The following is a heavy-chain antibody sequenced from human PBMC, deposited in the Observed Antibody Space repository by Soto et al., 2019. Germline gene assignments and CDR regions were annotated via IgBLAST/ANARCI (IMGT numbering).Heavy chain of an antibody. CDR2: ISSNSGSI. Sequence: LRLYCAASGFTFDDYAMHGVRQAPGKGLEWVSGISSNSGSIGYADSVKGRFTISRDNAKNSLYLQMNSLRAEDTALYYCAKTLRRLVYNYYGMDVWGQGTTVTVSS. D-gene: IGHD6-19*01. CDR1: GFTFDDYA. J-gene: IGHJ6*02. CDR3: AKTLRRLVYNYYGMDV. V-gene: IGHV3-9*01.